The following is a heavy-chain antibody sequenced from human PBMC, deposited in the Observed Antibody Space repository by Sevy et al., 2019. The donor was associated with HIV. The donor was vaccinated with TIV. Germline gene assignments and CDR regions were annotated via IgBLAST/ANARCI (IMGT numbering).Heavy chain of an antibody. Sequence: ASVKVSCKASGYTFTGYYMHWVRQAPGQGLEWMGWIKPNSGGTNYAQNFQGWVTMTRDTSISTAYMELSRLRSDDTAVYYCARDWCSGGSCYYYGMDVWGQGTTVTVSS. D-gene: IGHD2-15*01. CDR3: ARDWCSGGSCYYYGMDV. CDR2: IKPNSGGT. J-gene: IGHJ6*02. V-gene: IGHV1-2*04. CDR1: GYTFTGYY.